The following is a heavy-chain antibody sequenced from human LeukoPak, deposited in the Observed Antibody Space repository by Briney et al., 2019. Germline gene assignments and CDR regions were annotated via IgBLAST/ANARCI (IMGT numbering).Heavy chain of an antibody. Sequence: SETLSLTCTVSGGSISSYYWGWIRQPPGKGLEWIGYIYYSGSTNYNPSLKSRVTISVDTSKNQFSLKLSSVTAADTAVYYCARGSNYGGAFDNWGQGTMVTVSS. V-gene: IGHV4-59*08. CDR1: GGSISSYY. CDR2: IYYSGST. D-gene: IGHD4-17*01. CDR3: ARGSNYGGAFDN. J-gene: IGHJ3*02.